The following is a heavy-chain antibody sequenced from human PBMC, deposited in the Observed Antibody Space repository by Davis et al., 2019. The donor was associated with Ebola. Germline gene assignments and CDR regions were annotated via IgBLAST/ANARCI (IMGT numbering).Heavy chain of an antibody. CDR1: GFTFSSYS. D-gene: IGHD6-13*01. V-gene: IGHV3-21*04. Sequence: GESLKISCAASGFTFSSYSMNWVRQAPGKGLEWVSSISSSSSYIYYADSVKGRFTISRDNAKNSLYLQMNSLRAEDTAVYYCAKDISSSWFVGPAYWGQGTLVTVSS. CDR2: ISSSSSYI. J-gene: IGHJ4*02. CDR3: AKDISSSWFVGPAY.